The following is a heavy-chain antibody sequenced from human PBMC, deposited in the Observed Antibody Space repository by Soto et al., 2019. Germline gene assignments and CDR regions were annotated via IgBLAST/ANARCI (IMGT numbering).Heavy chain of an antibody. CDR2: IYHSGST. D-gene: IGHD2-15*01. J-gene: IGHJ5*02. V-gene: IGHV4-30-2*02. Sequence: SETLSLTCAVSGGSISSGGYSWSWIRQPPGKGLEWIGYIYHSGSTYYNPSLKSRVTISVDRSKNQFSLNLSSVTAADTAVYYCAGASGCRGDSCAFEPWGEGTLV. CDR3: AGASGCRGDSCAFEP. CDR1: GGSISSGGYS.